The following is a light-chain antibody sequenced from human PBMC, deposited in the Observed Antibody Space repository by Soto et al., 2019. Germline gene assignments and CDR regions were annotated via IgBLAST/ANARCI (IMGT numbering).Light chain of an antibody. V-gene: IGKV1-39*01. Sequence: DIQMTQSPSSLSASVGDRVTITCRASQSISSYLNWYQQKPGKAPKLLIYAASSLQRGVPSRFSGSGSGTDFTLTISSLQPEDFATYYCQQSYSTPRTFGQGTRLEIQ. CDR1: QSISSY. CDR2: AAS. CDR3: QQSYSTPRT. J-gene: IGKJ5*01.